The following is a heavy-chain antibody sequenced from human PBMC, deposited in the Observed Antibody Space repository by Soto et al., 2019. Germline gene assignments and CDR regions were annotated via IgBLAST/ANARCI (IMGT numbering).Heavy chain of an antibody. Sequence: ESGGGLVQPGGSLRLSCAASGFSISSYGMNWVRQAPGKGLEWISYINTRSSNIYYADSVKGRFTISRDNAKNSLYLQMNSLRADDTGVYYCARGGGSVAVAATKFNWFDPWGQGTLVTVSS. J-gene: IGHJ5*02. V-gene: IGHV3-48*04. CDR1: GFSISSYG. D-gene: IGHD2-15*01. CDR2: INTRSSNI. CDR3: ARGGGSVAVAATKFNWFDP.